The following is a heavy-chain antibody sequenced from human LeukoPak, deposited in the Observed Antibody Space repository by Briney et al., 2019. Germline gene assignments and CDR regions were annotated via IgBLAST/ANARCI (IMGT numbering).Heavy chain of an antibody. CDR1: GGSISSPTFY. CDR3: ARFDYGDYRGPTRYFDY. Sequence: PSETLSLTCTVSGGSISSPTFYWGWIRQPPGKGLVWIGSVYHSGSTYYSPSLKSRVTISVDTSKNQFSLKLSSVTAADTAVYYCARFDYGDYRGPTRYFDYWGQGTLVTGSS. V-gene: IGHV4-39*01. J-gene: IGHJ4*02. D-gene: IGHD4-17*01. CDR2: VYHSGST.